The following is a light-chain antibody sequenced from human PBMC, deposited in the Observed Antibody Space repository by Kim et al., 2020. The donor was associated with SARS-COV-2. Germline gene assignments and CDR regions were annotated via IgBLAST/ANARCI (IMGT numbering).Light chain of an antibody. J-gene: IGLJ3*02. CDR2: GKN. CDR1: SLRSYY. Sequence: SSELTQDPAVSVALGQTVRITCQGDSLRSYYASWYQQKPGQAPVFVIYGKNNRPSGIPDRFSGSRSGNTASLTITGAQAEDEADYYCNSRNSSGNLWVFGGGTRGTVL. CDR3: NSRNSSGNLWV. V-gene: IGLV3-19*01.